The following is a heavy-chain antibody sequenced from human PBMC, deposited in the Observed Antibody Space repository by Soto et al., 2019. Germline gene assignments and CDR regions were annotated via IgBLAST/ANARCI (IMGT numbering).Heavy chain of an antibody. CDR2: ISYDGSNK. V-gene: IGHV3-30*18. CDR3: AKDLTLEMATTP. CDR1: GFTFSSYG. Sequence: QVQLVESGGGVVQPGRSLRLSCAASGFTFSSYGMHWVRQAPGKGLEWVAVISYDGSNKHYADSVKGRFTISRDNSKNTLYLQMNSLRAEDTAVYYCAKDLTLEMATTPWGQGTLVTVSS. J-gene: IGHJ5*02. D-gene: IGHD5-12*01.